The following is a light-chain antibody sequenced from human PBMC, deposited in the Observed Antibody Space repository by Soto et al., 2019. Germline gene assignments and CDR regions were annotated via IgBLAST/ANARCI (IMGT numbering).Light chain of an antibody. J-gene: IGLJ1*01. CDR2: DGN. Sequence: QSALTQPPSASGSPGQSVAISCTGTASDIGGYTFVSWYQQHPGKAPKLLIYDGNKRTSGVPDRFSGSKSGNTASLTVSGLQAEDEADYYCSANGGTNPYVFGTGTKLTVL. CDR1: ASDIGGYTF. V-gene: IGLV2-8*01. CDR3: SANGGTNPYV.